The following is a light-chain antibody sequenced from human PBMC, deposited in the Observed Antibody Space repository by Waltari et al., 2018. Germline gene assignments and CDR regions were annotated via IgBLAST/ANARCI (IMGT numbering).Light chain of an antibody. Sequence: IVLTQSRGTLSLSPGERSTLSCRASQRVSIYLAWYQQKPGQAPRRLICQTSTRATGIPDRFSGGGSGTDFSLTISGLEPEDFAVYYCQHYKSLPVSFGQGTRVEIK. V-gene: IGKV3-20*01. J-gene: IGKJ1*01. CDR2: QTS. CDR3: QHYKSLPVS. CDR1: QRVSIY.